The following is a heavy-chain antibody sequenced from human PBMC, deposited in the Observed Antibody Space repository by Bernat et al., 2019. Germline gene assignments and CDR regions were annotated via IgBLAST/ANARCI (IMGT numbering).Heavy chain of an antibody. V-gene: IGHV3-30*18. CDR3: AKGVLLGHYYGMDV. D-gene: IGHD3-10*01. J-gene: IGHJ6*02. CDR1: GFTFSSYG. Sequence: QAQLVESGGGVVQPGKSLRLSCTASGFTFSSYGMHWVRQAPGKWLEWVAVISYDGSNKYYADSVKGRFTISRDNSKNTLYLQMNSLRAEDTAVYYCAKGVLLGHYYGMDVWGQGTKVSVSS. CDR2: ISYDGSNK.